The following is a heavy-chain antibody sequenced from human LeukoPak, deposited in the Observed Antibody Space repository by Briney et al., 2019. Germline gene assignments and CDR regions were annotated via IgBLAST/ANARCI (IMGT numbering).Heavy chain of an antibody. V-gene: IGHV1-18*01. CDR1: GYTFTSYG. D-gene: IGHD3-22*01. CDR2: ISAYNGNT. Sequence: GASVKVSCKASGYTFTSYGISWVRQAPGQGLEWMGWISAYNGNTNYAQKLQGRVTTTTDTSTSTAYMELRSLRSDDTAVYYCALDSSGYYYFDYWGQGTLVTVSS. J-gene: IGHJ4*02. CDR3: ALDSSGYYYFDY.